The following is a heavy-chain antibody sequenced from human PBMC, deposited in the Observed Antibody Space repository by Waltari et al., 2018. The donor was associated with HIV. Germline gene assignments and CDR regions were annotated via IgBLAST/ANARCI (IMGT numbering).Heavy chain of an antibody. CDR2: IYTSGST. D-gene: IGHD5-18*01. J-gene: IGHJ5*02. CDR1: GGSIRRYY. V-gene: IGHV4-4*07. Sequence: QVQLQESGTGLVKPSETLSLTCTVSGGSIRRYYWSWIRQPAGKGLEWIGRIYTSGSTNYNPSLKSRVTMSVDTSKNQFSLKLSSVTAADTAVYYCARGRYSYGDGWFDPWGQGTLVTVSS. CDR3: ARGRYSYGDGWFDP.